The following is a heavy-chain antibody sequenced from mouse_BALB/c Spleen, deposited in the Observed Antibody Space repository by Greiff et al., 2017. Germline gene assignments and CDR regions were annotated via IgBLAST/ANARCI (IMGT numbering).Heavy chain of an antibody. V-gene: IGHV5-12-2*01. CDR1: GFTFSSYT. CDR2: ISNGGGST. Sequence: EVHLVESGGGLVQPGGSLKLSCAASGFTFSSYTMSWVRQTPEKRLEWVAYISNGGGSTYYPDTVKGRFTISRDNAKNTLYLQMSSLKSEDTAMYYCARPYGNYPYYAMDYWGQGTSVTVSS. D-gene: IGHD2-1*01. J-gene: IGHJ4*01. CDR3: ARPYGNYPYYAMDY.